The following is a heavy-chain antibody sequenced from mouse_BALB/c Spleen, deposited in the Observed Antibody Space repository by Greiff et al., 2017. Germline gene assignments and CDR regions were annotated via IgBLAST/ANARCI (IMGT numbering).Heavy chain of an antibody. J-gene: IGHJ1*01. CDR1: GFDFSRYW. CDR2: INPGSSTI. CDR3: ARLNYGSSWWYFDV. Sequence: EVQLQESGGGLVQPGGSLNLSCAASGFDFSRYWMSWARQAPGKGQEWIGEINPGSSTINYTPSLKDKFIISRDNAKNTLYLQMSKVRSEDTALYYCARLNYGSSWWYFDVWGAGTTVTVSS. D-gene: IGHD1-1*01. V-gene: IGHV4-2*02.